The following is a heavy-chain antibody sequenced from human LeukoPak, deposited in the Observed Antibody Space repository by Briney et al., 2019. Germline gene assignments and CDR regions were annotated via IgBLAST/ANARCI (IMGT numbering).Heavy chain of an antibody. V-gene: IGHV4-59*12. CDR1: GGSISSYY. D-gene: IGHD6-13*01. CDR3: ASIAAAGKSATR. J-gene: IGHJ4*02. Sequence: SETLSLTCTVSGGSISSYYWSWIRQPPGKGLEWIGYIYYSGSTNYNPSLKSRVTISVDTSKNQFSLKLSSVTAADTAVYYCASIAAAGKSATRWGQGTLVTVSS. CDR2: IYYSGST.